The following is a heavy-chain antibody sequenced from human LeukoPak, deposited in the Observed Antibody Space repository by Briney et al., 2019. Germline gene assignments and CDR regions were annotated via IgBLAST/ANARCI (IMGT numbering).Heavy chain of an antibody. D-gene: IGHD5-12*01. CDR2: ISSSSSYI. J-gene: IGHJ4*02. CDR1: GFTFSSYS. CDR3: ARDPKWLRSDRANYFDY. Sequence: GSLRLSCAASGFTFSSYSMNWVRQAPGKGLEWVSSISSSSSYIYYADSVKGRFTISRDNAKNSLYLQMNSLRAEDTAVYYCARDPKWLRSDRANYFDYWGQGTLVTVSS. V-gene: IGHV3-21*01.